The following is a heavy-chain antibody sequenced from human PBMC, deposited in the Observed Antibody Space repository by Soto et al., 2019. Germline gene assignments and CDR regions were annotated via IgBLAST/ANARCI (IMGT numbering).Heavy chain of an antibody. Sequence: QVQLQQWGAGLLKPSETLSLTCAVYGGSFSGYYWSWIRQPPGKGLEWIGEINHSGSTNYNPSLKSRVTISVDTSKNQFSLKLSSVTAADTAVYYCARPGYCSGGSCYYCDYWGQGTLVTVSS. CDR1: GGSFSGYY. CDR2: INHSGST. D-gene: IGHD2-15*01. CDR3: ARPGYCSGGSCYYCDY. J-gene: IGHJ4*02. V-gene: IGHV4-34*01.